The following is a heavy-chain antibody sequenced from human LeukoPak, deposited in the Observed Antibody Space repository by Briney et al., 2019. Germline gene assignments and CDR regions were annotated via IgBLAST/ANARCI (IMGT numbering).Heavy chain of an antibody. J-gene: IGHJ4*02. V-gene: IGHV3-30*04. CDR1: GVNFGTYA. Sequence: GGSLRLSCAASGVNFGTYAMHWVRQAPGKGREWVAVILSDGSLENSANSVRGRFIISRDNSKKTLFLQMNRLRIEDTAVYYCARGAILGGYNLIDDWGQGTLVTVSS. CDR2: ILSDGSLE. D-gene: IGHD1-26*01. CDR3: ARGAILGGYNLIDD.